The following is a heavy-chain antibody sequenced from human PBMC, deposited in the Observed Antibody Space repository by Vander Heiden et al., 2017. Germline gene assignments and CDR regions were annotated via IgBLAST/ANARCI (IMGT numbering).Heavy chain of an antibody. V-gene: IGHV3-7*03. CDR3: GRGHYGL. CDR2: IRPDGSEQ. J-gene: IGHJ4*02. D-gene: IGHD4-17*01. Sequence: EAQLVESGGGLVQPGGSLILPCTASGFTFSNYWMTWVRQAPGKGLEGVANIRPDGSEQYYVDSVKGRFIISRDNARNSLYLQLNSLRVDDTAVYICGRGHYGLWGQGTLVTVSS. CDR1: GFTFSNYW.